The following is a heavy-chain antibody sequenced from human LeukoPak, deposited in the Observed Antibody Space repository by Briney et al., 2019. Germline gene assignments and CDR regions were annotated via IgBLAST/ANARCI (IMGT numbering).Heavy chain of an antibody. V-gene: IGHV4-59*01. CDR3: ASDRGTGSWSFY. J-gene: IGHJ4*02. Sequence: SETLSLTCTVSGGSLSSYDWSWIRQPPGKGLKWIGYIDYSGSTNYYPSFKGRITKSVDPSKSQVSLKLRSVTYADTAVYYCASDRGTGSWSFYWGQGTQLTVSS. CDR1: GGSLSSYD. CDR2: IDYSGST. D-gene: IGHD6-13*01.